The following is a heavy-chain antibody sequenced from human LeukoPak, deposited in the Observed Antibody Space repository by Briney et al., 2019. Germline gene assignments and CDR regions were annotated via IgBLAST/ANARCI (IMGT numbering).Heavy chain of an antibody. J-gene: IGHJ6*02. CDR3: ARDGIAAAGTLYYYGMDV. V-gene: IGHV1-69*13. D-gene: IGHD6-13*01. Sequence: ASVKVSCKASGGTFRSYAISWVRQAPGQGLEWMGGIIPMYATSNYAQKFQGRVTITADESTSTAYMELSSLRFEDTAVYYCARDGIAAAGTLYYYGMDVWGQGTTVTASS. CDR1: GGTFRSYA. CDR2: IIPMYATS.